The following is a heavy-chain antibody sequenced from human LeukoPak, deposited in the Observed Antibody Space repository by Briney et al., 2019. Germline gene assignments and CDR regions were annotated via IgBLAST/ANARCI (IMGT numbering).Heavy chain of an antibody. V-gene: IGHV3-7*01. CDR1: GFTFSSYE. CDR3: ARESRGSSWYDDAFDI. CDR2: IKQDGSEK. D-gene: IGHD6-13*01. J-gene: IGHJ3*02. Sequence: GGSLRLSCAASGFTFSSYEMNWVRQAPGKGLEWVANIKQDGSEKYYVDSVKGRFTISRDNAKNSLYLQMNSLRAEDTAVYYCARESRGSSWYDDAFDIWGQGTMVTVSS.